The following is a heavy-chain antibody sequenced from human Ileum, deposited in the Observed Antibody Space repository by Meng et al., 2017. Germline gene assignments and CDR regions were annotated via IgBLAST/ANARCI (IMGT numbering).Heavy chain of an antibody. CDR1: GGSISIGNYY. V-gene: IGHV4-30-4*01. CDR2: IYYSGST. J-gene: IGHJ4*02. D-gene: IGHD3-22*01. Sequence: QVQLQESGPGLVKPAQTLSLTGTVSGGSISIGNYYWSWIGQPPGKCLEWIGYIYYSGSTYYNPSLKSRLTISVDTSKNQFSLKLSSVTAADTAVYYCARDRDSSGYYPYWGQGTLVTVSS. CDR3: ARDRDSSGYYPY.